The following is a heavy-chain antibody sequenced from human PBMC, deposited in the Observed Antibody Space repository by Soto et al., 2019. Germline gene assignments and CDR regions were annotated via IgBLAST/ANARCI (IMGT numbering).Heavy chain of an antibody. D-gene: IGHD6-6*01. Sequence: QVQLVQSGAEVKKPGSSVKVSCKASGGTFSSYAISWVRQAPGQGLEWMGGIIPIFGTANYAQKFQGRVTITADETTSTAYMELSSLRSEDTAVYYCARDKKYSSSSYNYYYGMDVWGQGTTVTVSS. CDR1: GGTFSSYA. CDR3: ARDKKYSSSSYNYYYGMDV. J-gene: IGHJ6*02. CDR2: IIPIFGTA. V-gene: IGHV1-69*01.